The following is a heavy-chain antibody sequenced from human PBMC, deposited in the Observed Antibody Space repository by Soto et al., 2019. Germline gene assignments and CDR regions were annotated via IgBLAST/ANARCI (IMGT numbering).Heavy chain of an antibody. CDR3: AKDPGVATIPYYYGMDV. Sequence: QLGGSLRLSCAASGFTFSSYGIHWVRQAPGKGLEWVAVISYDGSNKYYADSVKGRFTISRDNSKNTLYLQMNSLRAEDTAVYYCAKDPGVATIPYYYGMDVWGQGTTVTVSS. J-gene: IGHJ6*02. D-gene: IGHD5-12*01. V-gene: IGHV3-30*18. CDR1: GFTFSSYG. CDR2: ISYDGSNK.